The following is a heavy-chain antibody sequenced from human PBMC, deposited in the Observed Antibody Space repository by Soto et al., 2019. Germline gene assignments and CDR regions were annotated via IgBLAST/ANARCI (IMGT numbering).Heavy chain of an antibody. Sequence: SETLSLTCTVSGGSINSYYWSWIRQPPGKGPEWIGYIYYSGSTNYNPSLKSRVTISIDTSKNQFSLKLSSVTAADTAVYYCARRDSSWETFDYWGQGTLVTVSS. J-gene: IGHJ4*02. CDR2: IYYSGST. CDR3: ARRDSSWETFDY. CDR1: GGSINSYY. D-gene: IGHD6-13*01. V-gene: IGHV4-59*08.